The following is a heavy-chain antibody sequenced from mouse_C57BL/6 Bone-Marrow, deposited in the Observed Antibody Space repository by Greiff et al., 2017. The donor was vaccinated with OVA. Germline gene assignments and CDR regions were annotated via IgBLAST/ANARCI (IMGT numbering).Heavy chain of an antibody. Sequence: LQESGAELVRPGASVKMSCKASGYTFTSYNMHWVKQTPRQGLEWIGAIYPGNGDTSYNQKFKGKATLTVDKSSSTAYMQLSSLTSEDSAVYFCARPLHYYVSSYKWYSDVWAQGPRSPSPQ. CDR2: IYPGNGDT. CDR1: GYTFTSYN. CDR3: ARPLHYYVSSYKWYSDV. D-gene: IGHD1-1*01. J-gene: IGHJ1*03. V-gene: IGHV1-12*01.